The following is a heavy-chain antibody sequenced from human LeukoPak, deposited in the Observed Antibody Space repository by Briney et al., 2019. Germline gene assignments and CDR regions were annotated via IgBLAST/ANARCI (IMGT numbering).Heavy chain of an antibody. V-gene: IGHV4-59*08. CDR1: GGSITSYY. CDR2: IYYSGST. Sequence: PSETLSLTCTVSGGSITSYYWSWIRQPPGKGLERIGYIYYSGSTNYNPSLNSRVTISVDTSKNQFSLKLSSVTAADTAVYYCARHTYDSSGYYSDAFDIWGQGTMVTVSS. CDR3: ARHTYDSSGYYSDAFDI. D-gene: IGHD3-22*01. J-gene: IGHJ3*02.